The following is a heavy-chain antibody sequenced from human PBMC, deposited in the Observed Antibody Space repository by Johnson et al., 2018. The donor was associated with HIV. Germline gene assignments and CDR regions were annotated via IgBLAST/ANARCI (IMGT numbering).Heavy chain of an antibody. CDR3: ARDFPSPRDAFDI. Sequence: QVQLVESGGGVVQPGGSLRLSCAASGFTFSRYGMHWVRQAPGKGLEWVAFIRYDGNNKYYADSVKGRFTVSRDNSKNTLCLQMNSLRAEDTAVYYCARDFPSPRDAFDIWGQGTMVTVSS. V-gene: IGHV3-30*02. J-gene: IGHJ3*02. CDR1: GFTFSRYG. CDR2: IRYDGNNK.